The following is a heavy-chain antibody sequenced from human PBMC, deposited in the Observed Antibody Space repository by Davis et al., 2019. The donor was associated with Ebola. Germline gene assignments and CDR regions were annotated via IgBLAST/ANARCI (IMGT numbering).Heavy chain of an antibody. Sequence: SVKVSCKASGGTFSSYAISWVRQAPGQGLEWMGGIIPIFGTANYAQKFQGRVTITADESTSTAYMELRSLRSDDTAVYYCARVPNTKSGRTCMDVWGKGTTVTVSS. V-gene: IGHV1-69*13. CDR1: GGTFSSYA. CDR2: IIPIFGTA. CDR3: ARVPNTKSGRTCMDV. J-gene: IGHJ6*03. D-gene: IGHD1-26*01.